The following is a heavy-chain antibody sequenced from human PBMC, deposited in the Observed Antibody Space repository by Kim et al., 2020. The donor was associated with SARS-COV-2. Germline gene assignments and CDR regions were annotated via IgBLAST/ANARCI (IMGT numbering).Heavy chain of an antibody. V-gene: IGHV4-61*01. J-gene: IGHJ6*01. D-gene: IGHD3-3*02. CDR1: GVSVSSGSDY. Sequence: SETLSLTCTVSGVSVSSGSDYWSWIRQPPGKGLEWIGYISYSGSTNYNPSLRSRVTISVDTSKNQFSLKLSSVTAADTAVYYCARTVPLISREEPYGMDV. CDR3: ARTVPLISREEPYGMDV. CDR2: ISYSGST.